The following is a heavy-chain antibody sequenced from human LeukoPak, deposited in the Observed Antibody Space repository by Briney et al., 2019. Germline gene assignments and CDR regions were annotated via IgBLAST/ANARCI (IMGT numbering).Heavy chain of an antibody. D-gene: IGHD1-1*01. CDR1: GVTFSSYV. J-gene: IGHJ4*02. V-gene: IGHV3-23*01. CDR3: ASQENWNLFDY. CDR2: ISGSGGGT. Sequence: GGSLRLSCEASGVTFSSYVMSWVRQAPGKGPEWVSGISGSGGGTYYADFVKGRFAISRDNSKNTLYLQMNSLRAEDTAVYYCASQENWNLFDYWGQGTLVTVSS.